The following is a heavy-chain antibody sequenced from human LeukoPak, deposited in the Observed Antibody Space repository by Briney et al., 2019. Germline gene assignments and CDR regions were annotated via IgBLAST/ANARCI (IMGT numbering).Heavy chain of an antibody. J-gene: IGHJ6*04. V-gene: IGHV4-4*02. CDR1: GGSISSSNW. CDR2: IYHSGST. Sequence: PSGTLSLTCAVSGGSISSSNWWSWVRQPPGKGLEWIGEIYHSGSTNYNPSLKSRVTISVDKSMNQFSLKLSSVTAADTAVYYCASDILTGYSYYYYYGMDVWGKGTTVTVSS. CDR3: ASDILTGYSYYYYYGMDV. D-gene: IGHD3-9*01.